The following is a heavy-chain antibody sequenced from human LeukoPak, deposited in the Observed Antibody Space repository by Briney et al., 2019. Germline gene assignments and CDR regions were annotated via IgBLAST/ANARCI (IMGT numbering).Heavy chain of an antibody. Sequence: GRSLRLSCTASGFTFGDYAMSWVRQAPGKGLEWVGFIRGKAYGGTTEYAASVKGRFTISRDDSKSIAYLQMNSLKTEDTAVYYCTRDSGGATIFDYWGQGTLVTVSS. CDR2: IRGKAYGGTT. CDR1: GFTFGDYA. D-gene: IGHD1-26*01. J-gene: IGHJ4*02. CDR3: TRDSGGATIFDY. V-gene: IGHV3-49*04.